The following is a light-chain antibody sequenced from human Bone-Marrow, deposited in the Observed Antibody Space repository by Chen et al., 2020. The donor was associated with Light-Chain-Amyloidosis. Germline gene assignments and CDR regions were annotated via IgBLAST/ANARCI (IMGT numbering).Light chain of an antibody. CDR1: QSVLYSSNNKNY. CDR2: WAS. J-gene: IGKJ3*01. Sequence: DLVMTQSPDSLAVSLGERATINCKSSQSVLYSSNNKNYLAWYQQKPGQPPKLLISWASTRESGVPARFTGSGSGTDFTLTISSLQAEDVAVYYCQQYYSAPFTFGPGTKLNIK. V-gene: IGKV4-1*01. CDR3: QQYYSAPFT.